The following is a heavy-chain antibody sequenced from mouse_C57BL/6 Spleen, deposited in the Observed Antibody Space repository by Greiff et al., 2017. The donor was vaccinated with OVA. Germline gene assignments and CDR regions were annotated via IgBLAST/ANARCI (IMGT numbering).Heavy chain of an antibody. J-gene: IGHJ2*01. CDR1: GFTFSNYW. V-gene: IGHV6-3*01. CDR3: TDQSAY. Sequence: EVKLLESGGGLVKPGGSMKLSCVASGFTFSNYWMNWVRQSPEKGLEWVAQIRLESDYYATPYAVYGKGRFTITRDESKSSVYQQMNNVRAEDTGNYYGTDQSAYWGQGTTVTVSS. CDR2: IRLESDYYAT.